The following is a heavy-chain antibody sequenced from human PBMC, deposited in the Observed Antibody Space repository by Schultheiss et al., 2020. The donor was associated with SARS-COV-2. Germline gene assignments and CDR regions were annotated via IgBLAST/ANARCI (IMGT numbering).Heavy chain of an antibody. CDR3: AREDGDYVPTSTYYYGMDV. V-gene: IGHV3-23*01. D-gene: IGHD4-17*01. Sequence: GGSLRLSCAASGFTFSSYGMHWVRQAPGKGLEWVSAIGHSGANTYYADSVKGRFTISRDNSKNTLYLQMNSLRAEDTAVYYCAREDGDYVPTSTYYYGMDVWGQGTTVTVSS. J-gene: IGHJ6*02. CDR2: IGHSGANT. CDR1: GFTFSSYG.